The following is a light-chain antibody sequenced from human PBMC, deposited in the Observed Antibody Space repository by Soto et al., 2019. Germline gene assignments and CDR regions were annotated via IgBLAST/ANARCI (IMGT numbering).Light chain of an antibody. CDR2: DIN. J-gene: IGLJ1*01. Sequence: QSVLTQPPSVSAAPGQKVTISCSGSSSNIGNNYVSWYQQLPGTAPNLLLYDINLRPSGIPDRFSGSKSGTSATLGITGLQTGDEADYYCGTWDSSLSAYVFGTGTKVTVL. CDR1: SSNIGNNY. V-gene: IGLV1-51*01. CDR3: GTWDSSLSAYV.